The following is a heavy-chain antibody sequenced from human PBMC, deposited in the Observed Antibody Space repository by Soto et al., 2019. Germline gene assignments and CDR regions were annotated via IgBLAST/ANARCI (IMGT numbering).Heavy chain of an antibody. V-gene: IGHV3-48*03. CDR2: ISSSGSTI. CDR1: GFTFSSYE. Sequence: GGSLRLSCAASGFTFSSYEMNWVRQAPGKGLEWVSYISSSGSTIYYADSVKGRFTISRDNAKNSLYLQMNSLRAEDTAVYYCARASIVVVPAAISVGYYYGMAVWGQGTTVTVSS. D-gene: IGHD2-2*01. J-gene: IGHJ6*02. CDR3: ARASIVVVPAAISVGYYYGMAV.